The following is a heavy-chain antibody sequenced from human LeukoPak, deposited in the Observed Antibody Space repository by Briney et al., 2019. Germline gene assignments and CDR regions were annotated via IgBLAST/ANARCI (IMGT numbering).Heavy chain of an antibody. V-gene: IGHV1-18*01. D-gene: IGHD4-23*01. CDR2: ISTYTGRA. J-gene: IGHJ3*01. CDR1: GYKFNVYD. Sequence: ASVKVSCKTSGYKFNVYDILWVRQAPGHGLDYVGWISTYTGRANYAQKFQGRVSIITDTSTTTAYLELTNLTPSDTGLYYCARADGTNSGTNAFDVWGLGTMVTVAS. CDR3: ARADGTNSGTNAFDV.